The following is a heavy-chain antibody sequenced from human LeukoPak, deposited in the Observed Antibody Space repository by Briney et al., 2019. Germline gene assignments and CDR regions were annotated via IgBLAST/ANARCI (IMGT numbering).Heavy chain of an antibody. Sequence: SVKVSCKASGGTFSSYAISWVRQAPGQGLEWMGGIIPIFGTANYAQKFQGRVTITTDESTSTAHMELSSLRSEDTAVYYCASSPGGYPPYFDYWGQGTLVTVSS. D-gene: IGHD1-26*01. CDR1: GGTFSSYA. CDR2: IIPIFGTA. J-gene: IGHJ4*02. CDR3: ASSPGGYPPYFDY. V-gene: IGHV1-69*05.